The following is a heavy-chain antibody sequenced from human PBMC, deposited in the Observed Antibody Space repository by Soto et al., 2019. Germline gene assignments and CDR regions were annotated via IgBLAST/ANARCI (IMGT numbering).Heavy chain of an antibody. CDR2: IYYRGST. J-gene: IGHJ5*02. CDR1: GGSISSGGYY. CDR3: ARDAGMVRGVIPWFAP. D-gene: IGHD3-10*01. V-gene: IGHV4-31*03. Sequence: QVQLQESGPGLVKPSQTLYLTCTVSGGSISSGGYYWSWIRQHPGKGLEWIGYIYYRGSTYYNPSVKSRVTISVDTPKNQFSLKLSAVTAADTAVYYCARDAGMVRGVIPWFAPWGQGTLVAVSS.